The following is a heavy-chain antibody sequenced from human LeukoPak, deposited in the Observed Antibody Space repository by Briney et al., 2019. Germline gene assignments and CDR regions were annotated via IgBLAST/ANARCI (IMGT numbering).Heavy chain of an antibody. Sequence: SVKVSCKASGGTFSSYAISWVRQAPGQGLEWMGGIIPIFGTANYAQKFQGRVTMTTDTSTSTAYMELRSLRSDDTAVYYCAREGSITMVRGVINYWGQGTLVTVSS. J-gene: IGHJ4*02. CDR3: AREGSITMVRGVINY. V-gene: IGHV1-69*05. CDR1: GGTFSSYA. D-gene: IGHD3-10*01. CDR2: IIPIFGTA.